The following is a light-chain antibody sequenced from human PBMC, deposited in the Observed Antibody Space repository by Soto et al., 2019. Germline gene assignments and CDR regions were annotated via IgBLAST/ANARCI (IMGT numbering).Light chain of an antibody. V-gene: IGKV3-20*01. CDR2: NSS. CDR3: QQYRDLPQT. CDR1: QSVRSNY. Sequence: EIVLTQFPGTLSLSPGERATLSCRASQSVRSNYLAWYQQKPGQAPRLLIYNSSTRATGIPDRFSGSGSGTDFTLTISRLEPEDFALYYCQQYRDLPQTFGQGTQVEIK. J-gene: IGKJ1*01.